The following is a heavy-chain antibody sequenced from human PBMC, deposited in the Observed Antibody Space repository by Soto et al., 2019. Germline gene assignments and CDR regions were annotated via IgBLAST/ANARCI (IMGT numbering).Heavy chain of an antibody. Sequence: SETLSLTCTVSGGSISSYYWSWIRQPPGKGLEWIGYIYYSGSTKYNPSLKSRDNISVDTSKNQFSLMLFSVTAAYAAVYYCARHGPIAAAGSVFDYWGQGTLVTVSS. V-gene: IGHV4-59*08. D-gene: IGHD6-13*01. CDR3: ARHGPIAAAGSVFDY. CDR1: GGSISSYY. J-gene: IGHJ4*02. CDR2: IYYSGST.